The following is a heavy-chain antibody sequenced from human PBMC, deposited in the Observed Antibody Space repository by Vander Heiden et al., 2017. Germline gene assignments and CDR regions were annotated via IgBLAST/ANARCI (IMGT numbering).Heavy chain of an antibody. CDR1: GFTFDVYA. Sequence: EVQLVVSGGGSVQLGRSLRLSCASSGFTFDVYAMHWVRQARGKGLEGVSGSSWNSCSIGYADSVKGRFTISRDNAKNSLYLQMNSVRAEDTALYYCEKDHRSSGYNEFDYWGQGTLVTVSS. V-gene: IGHV3-9*01. J-gene: IGHJ4*02. CDR2: SSWNSCSI. D-gene: IGHD3-22*01. CDR3: EKDHRSSGYNEFDY.